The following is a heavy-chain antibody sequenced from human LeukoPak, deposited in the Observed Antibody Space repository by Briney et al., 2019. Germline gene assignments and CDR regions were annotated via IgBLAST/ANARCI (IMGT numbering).Heavy chain of an antibody. Sequence: GRSLRLSCARSRVTYSSYIMNWGRQAPGKGLEWVSSISSSSSYIYYADSAKGRFTISRDNAKNSLYLQMNSLRAEDTAVYYCAGKGGITIAAAGFDYWGQGTLVTVSS. J-gene: IGHJ4*02. V-gene: IGHV3-21*01. CDR2: ISSSSSYI. CDR1: RVTYSSYI. CDR3: AGKGGITIAAAGFDY. D-gene: IGHD6-13*01.